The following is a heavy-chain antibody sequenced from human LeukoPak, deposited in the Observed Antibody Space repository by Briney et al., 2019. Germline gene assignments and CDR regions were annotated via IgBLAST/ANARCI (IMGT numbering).Heavy chain of an antibody. Sequence: SETLSLTCAVSGGSISSGGYSWSWIRQPPGKGLEWIGYIYHSGSTYYNPSLKSLVTISVDRSKNQFSLKLSSVTAADTAVYYCARATMVRGDASRWFDPWGQGTLVTVSS. CDR2: IYHSGST. D-gene: IGHD3-10*01. J-gene: IGHJ5*02. V-gene: IGHV4-30-2*01. CDR1: GGSISSGGYS. CDR3: ARATMVRGDASRWFDP.